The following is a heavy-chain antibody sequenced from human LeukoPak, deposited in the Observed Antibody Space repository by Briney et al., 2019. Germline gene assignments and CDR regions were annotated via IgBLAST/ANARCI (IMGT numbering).Heavy chain of an antibody. CDR1: GFTFSRVAM. J-gene: IGHJ4*02. V-gene: IGHV4-4*02. CDR3: AREGGFYRPLDY. Sequence: PGGSLRLSCAASGFTFSRVAMTWIRQPPGKGLEWIGEVHLDGRTNFNPSLKSRLTMSVDLSENHVSLKLTSVTAADTAVYYCAREGGFYRPLDYSGQGTLVTVSS. D-gene: IGHD6-25*01. CDR2: VHLDGRT.